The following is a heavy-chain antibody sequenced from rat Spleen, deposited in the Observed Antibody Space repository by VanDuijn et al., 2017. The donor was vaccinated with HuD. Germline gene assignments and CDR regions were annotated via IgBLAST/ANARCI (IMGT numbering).Heavy chain of an antibody. J-gene: IGHJ2*01. D-gene: IGHD1-11*01. V-gene: IGHV5-25*01. Sequence: EVQLVESGGGLVQPGRSLKLSCAASGFTFSNYYMAWVRQAPTEGLEWVASISTNGGNIYHRDSVKGRFTISRDNAKSILYLQMDSLRSEDTATYYCARHGSRRRVSYYFAYWGQGVMVTVSS. CDR3: ARHGSRRRVSYYFAY. CDR2: ISTNGGNI. CDR1: GFTFSNYY.